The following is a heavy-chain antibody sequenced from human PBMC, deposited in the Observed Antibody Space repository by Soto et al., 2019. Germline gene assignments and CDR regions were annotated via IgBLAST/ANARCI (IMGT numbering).Heavy chain of an antibody. CDR2: ISSSSSYI. Sequence: PGGSLRLSCAASGFTFSSYSMNWVRQAPGKGLEWVSSISSSSSYIYYADSVKGRFTISRDNAKNSLYLQMNSLRAEDTAVYYCARDILRFLEWPDAFDIWGQGTMVT. D-gene: IGHD3-3*01. V-gene: IGHV3-21*01. J-gene: IGHJ3*02. CDR1: GFTFSSYS. CDR3: ARDILRFLEWPDAFDI.